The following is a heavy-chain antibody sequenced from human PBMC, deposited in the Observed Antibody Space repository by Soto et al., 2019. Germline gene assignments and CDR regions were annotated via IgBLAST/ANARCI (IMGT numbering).Heavy chain of an antibody. CDR2: INSDGSST. Sequence: GSLRLSCAASGFTFSSYWMHWVRQAPGKGLVWVSRINSDGSSTSYADSVKGRFTISRDNAKNTLYLQMNSLRAEDTAVYYCARVSGGTIFGVVADFDYWGQGTLVTVSS. CDR1: GFTFSSYW. J-gene: IGHJ4*02. CDR3: ARVSGGTIFGVVADFDY. D-gene: IGHD3-3*01. V-gene: IGHV3-74*01.